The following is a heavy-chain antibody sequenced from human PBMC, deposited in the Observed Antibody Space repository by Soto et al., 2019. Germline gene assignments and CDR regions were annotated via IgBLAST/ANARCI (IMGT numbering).Heavy chain of an antibody. V-gene: IGHV3-11*05. CDR3: AREWGNYYDSSGYYQTYYYYGMDV. Sequence: GGSLRLSCAASGFTFSDYYMSWIRQAPGKGLEWVSYISSSSSYTNYADSVKGRFTISRDNAKNSLYLQMNSLRAEDTAVYYCAREWGNYYDSSGYYQTYYYYGMDVWGQGTTVTVS. CDR2: ISSSSSYT. D-gene: IGHD3-22*01. J-gene: IGHJ6*02. CDR1: GFTFSDYY.